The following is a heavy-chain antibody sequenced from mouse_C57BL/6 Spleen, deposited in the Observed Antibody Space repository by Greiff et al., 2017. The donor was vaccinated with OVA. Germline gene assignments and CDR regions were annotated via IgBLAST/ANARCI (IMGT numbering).Heavy chain of an antibody. D-gene: IGHD2-12*01. V-gene: IGHV3-6*01. Sequence: EVQRVESGPGLVKPSQSLSLTCSVTGYSITSGYYWNWIRQFPGNKLEWMGYISYDGSNNYNPSLKNRIAITRDTSKNQFFLKLNSVTTEDTATYYCARDYDRAFAYWGQGTLVTVSA. CDR3: ARDYDRAFAY. J-gene: IGHJ3*01. CDR2: ISYDGSN. CDR1: GYSITSGYY.